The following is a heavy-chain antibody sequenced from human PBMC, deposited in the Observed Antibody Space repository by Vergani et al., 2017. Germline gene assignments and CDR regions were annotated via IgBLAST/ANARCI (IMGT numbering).Heavy chain of an antibody. Sequence: QLHLQESGPGLVKPSETLSLTCTVSGGSITSSSYYWGWIRQPPGKGLEWIGYIYHSGSTYYNPSLKSRVTISVDRSKNQFSLKLSSVTAADTAVYYCARVKYSYGFDYWGQGTLVTVSS. CDR2: IYHSGST. V-gene: IGHV4-61*05. CDR1: GGSITSSSYY. CDR3: ARVKYSYGFDY. D-gene: IGHD5-18*01. J-gene: IGHJ4*02.